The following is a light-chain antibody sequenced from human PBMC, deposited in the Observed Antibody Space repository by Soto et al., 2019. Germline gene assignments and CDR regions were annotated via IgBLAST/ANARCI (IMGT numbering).Light chain of an antibody. J-gene: IGLJ3*02. CDR1: SSDVGNYNL. CDR3: CSYAGSSTWV. V-gene: IGLV2-23*01. Sequence: ALTQPASVSGSPGQSITISCTGTSSDVGNYNLVSWYQQHPGKAPKLMIYEGTKRPSGVSDRFSGSKSGNTASLTISGLQAEDEADYYCCSYAGSSTWVFGGGTKLTVL. CDR2: EGT.